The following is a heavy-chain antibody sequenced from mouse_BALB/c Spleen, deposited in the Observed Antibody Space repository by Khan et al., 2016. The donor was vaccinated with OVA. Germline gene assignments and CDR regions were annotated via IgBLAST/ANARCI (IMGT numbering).Heavy chain of an antibody. V-gene: IGHV1-54*01. Sequence: QVQLQQSGIELVRPGTSVKVSCKASGYAFNNYMIEWVKQRPGQGLEWIGVINPGSGGTNYNEKFKGKATLTADKSSNTAYMQLSSLTSDDSAVYCCARGWYGGLAYWGQGTLVTVSS. CDR2: INPGSGGT. J-gene: IGHJ3*01. CDR1: GYAFNNYM. CDR3: ARGWYGGLAY. D-gene: IGHD1-1*02.